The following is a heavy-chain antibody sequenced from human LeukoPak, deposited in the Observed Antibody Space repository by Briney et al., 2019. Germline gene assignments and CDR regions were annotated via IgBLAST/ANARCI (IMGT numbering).Heavy chain of an antibody. CDR1: GFTFSSYA. CDR2: ISYDGSNK. Sequence: GRSLRLSCAASGFTFSSYAMHWVRQAPGKGLEWVAVISYDGSNKYYADSVKGRFTISRDNSKNTLYLQMNSLRAEDTAVYYCAKGYYYDSSGYYMGAFDIWGQGTMVTVSS. CDR3: AKGYYYDSSGYYMGAFDI. D-gene: IGHD3-22*01. J-gene: IGHJ3*02. V-gene: IGHV3-30*04.